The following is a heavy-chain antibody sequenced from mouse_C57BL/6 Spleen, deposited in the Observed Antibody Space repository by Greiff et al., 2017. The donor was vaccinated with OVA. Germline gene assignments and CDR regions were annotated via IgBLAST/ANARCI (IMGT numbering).Heavy chain of an antibody. CDR3: ARGVVAPYYYAMDY. D-gene: IGHD1-1*01. J-gene: IGHJ4*01. V-gene: IGHV1-52*01. CDR1: GYTFTSYW. CDR2: IDPSDSET. Sequence: QVQLQQPGAELVRPGSSVKLSCKASGYTFTSYWMHWVKQRPIQGLEWIGNIDPSDSETHYNQKFKDKATLTVDKSSSTAYMQLSSLTSEDSAVYYGARGVVAPYYYAMDYWGQGTSVTVSS.